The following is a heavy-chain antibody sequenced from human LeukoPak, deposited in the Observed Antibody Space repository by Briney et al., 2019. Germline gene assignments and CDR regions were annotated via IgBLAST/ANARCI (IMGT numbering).Heavy chain of an antibody. CDR2: ISGSGGTT. Sequence: TGGSLRLSCAASGFTFSSYAMSWVRQAPGKGLEWVSGISGSGGTTHYADSVKGQFTISRDNSKNTLHLQMNSLRAEDTAAYFCAKGGNGYCSNGTCSSRVVAAIDWWGQGTLVTVAS. CDR1: GFTFSSYA. CDR3: AKGGNGYCSNGTCSSRVVAAIDW. J-gene: IGHJ4*02. V-gene: IGHV3-23*01. D-gene: IGHD2-8*01.